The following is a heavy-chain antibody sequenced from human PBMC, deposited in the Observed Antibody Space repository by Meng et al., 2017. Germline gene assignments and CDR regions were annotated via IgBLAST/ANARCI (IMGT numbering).Heavy chain of an antibody. CDR3: ARGGGGYSYGYDY. V-gene: IGHV4-61*02. CDR1: GGSISSGSYY. CDR2: IYTSGST. D-gene: IGHD5-18*01. J-gene: IGHJ4*02. Sequence: VPLQEPGPRLGNPSQTLPLTCTVSGGSISSGSYYWSWIRQPAGKGLEWIGRIYTSGSTNYNPSLKSRVTISVDTSKNQFSLKLSSVTAADTAVYYCARGGGGYSYGYDYWGQGTLVTVSS.